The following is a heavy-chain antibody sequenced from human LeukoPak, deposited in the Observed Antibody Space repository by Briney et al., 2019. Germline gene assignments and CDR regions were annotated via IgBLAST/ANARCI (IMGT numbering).Heavy chain of an antibody. CDR2: MNPNSGNT. Sequence: ASVKVSRKASGYTFTSYDINWVRQATGQGPEWMGWMNPNSGNTGYAQKFQGRVTMTRNTSISTAYMELSSLRSEDTAVYYCARGLGRITMVRGVIVYWGQGTLVTVSS. CDR1: GYTFTSYD. CDR3: ARGLGRITMVRGVIVY. V-gene: IGHV1-8*01. J-gene: IGHJ4*02. D-gene: IGHD3-10*01.